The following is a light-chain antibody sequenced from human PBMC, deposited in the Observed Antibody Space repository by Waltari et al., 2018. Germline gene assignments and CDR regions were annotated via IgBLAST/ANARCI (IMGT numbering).Light chain of an antibody. J-gene: IGKJ2*01. CDR2: AAS. V-gene: IGKV3-20*01. CDR1: QSVVGNY. Sequence: EIVVTQSPGTLSLSPGERATLSCRASQSVVGNYLARYQQKRGQAPRVLIYAASHRATGTPDRFSGSGSGTDFTLTISRLEPEDSAVYYCQQYGNSPLYTFGQGTKLEIK. CDR3: QQYGNSPLYT.